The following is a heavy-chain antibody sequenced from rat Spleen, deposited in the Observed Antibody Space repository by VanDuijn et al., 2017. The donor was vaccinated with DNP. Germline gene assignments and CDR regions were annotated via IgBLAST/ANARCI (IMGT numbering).Heavy chain of an antibody. CDR1: GFTFSDYY. CDR3: AKYYGYNAYFFDY. J-gene: IGHJ2*01. D-gene: IGHD1-9*01. V-gene: IGHV5-20*01. CDR2: ISYFGDNT. Sequence: EVRLVESGGGLVQPGRSLKLSCAASGFTFSDYYMAWVRQAPTKGLELVAYISYFGDNTYSGDSVKGRFTISRDNAKSTLYLQMDSRRAEDTATYYCAKYYGYNAYFFDYWGQGVLVTVSS.